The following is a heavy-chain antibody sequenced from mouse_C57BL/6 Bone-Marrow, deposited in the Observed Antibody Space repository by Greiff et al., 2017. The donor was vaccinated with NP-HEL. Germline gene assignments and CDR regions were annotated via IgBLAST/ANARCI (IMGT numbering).Heavy chain of an antibody. J-gene: IGHJ2*01. CDR1: GFNIKDYY. V-gene: IGHV14-1*01. CDR2: IDPEDGDT. D-gene: IGHD1-1*01. Sequence: VQLQQSGAELVRPGASVKLSCTASGFNIKDYYMHWVKQRPEQGLEWIGRIDPEDGDTEYAPKFQGKATMTADTSSNTAYLQLSSLTSEDTAVDYCTTWITTVGYFDDGGQGTTLTVSS. CDR3: TTWITTVGYFDD.